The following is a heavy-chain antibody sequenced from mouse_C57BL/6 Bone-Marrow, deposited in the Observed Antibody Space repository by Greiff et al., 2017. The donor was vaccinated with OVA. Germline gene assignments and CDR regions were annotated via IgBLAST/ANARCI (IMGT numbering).Heavy chain of an antibody. J-gene: IGHJ3*01. CDR1: GYTFTDYY. CDR3: AISRPLSFAY. Sequence: QVQLQQSGAELVRPGASVKLSCKASGYTFTDYYINWVKQRPGQGLEWIARIYPGSGNTYYNEKFKGKATLTAEKSSSTAYMQLSSLTSEDSAVYFCAISRPLSFAYWGQGTLVTVSA. V-gene: IGHV1-76*01. CDR2: IYPGSGNT.